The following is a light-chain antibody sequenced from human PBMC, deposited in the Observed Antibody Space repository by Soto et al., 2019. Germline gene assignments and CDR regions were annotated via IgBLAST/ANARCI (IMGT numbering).Light chain of an antibody. J-gene: IGKJ2*01. CDR1: QSVYINS. CDR3: QQYGDSPFT. Sequence: EVVLTQSPGTLSLSPGESATLSCRASQSVYINSLAWYQHKRGRAPRLLIYGASTRATAVPDRLTGSGSGTDFAPTISSLEPEDAAVYYCQQYGDSPFTFGQGTNLDIK. V-gene: IGKV3-20*01. CDR2: GAS.